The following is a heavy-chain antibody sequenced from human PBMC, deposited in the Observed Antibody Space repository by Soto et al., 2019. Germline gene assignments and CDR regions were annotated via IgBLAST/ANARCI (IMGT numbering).Heavy chain of an antibody. CDR2: SIPPFGTA. V-gene: IGHV1-69*06. D-gene: IGHD4-17*01. J-gene: IGHJ4*02. CDR3: AVESHDVEVDPSTVLGPGAAFDS. Sequence: SVKALCHTSGGTVSNYVISCVRQSGGQGLAWMGGSIPPFGTANYAQQFQGRLTITANKFTSTVNIDLSSLRSDDTAVDYGAVESHDVEVDPSTVLGPGAAFDSWGQGTMVTVSS. CDR1: GGTVSNYV.